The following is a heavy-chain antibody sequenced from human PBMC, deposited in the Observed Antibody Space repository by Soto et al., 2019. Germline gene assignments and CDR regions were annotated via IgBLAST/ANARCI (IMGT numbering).Heavy chain of an antibody. CDR2: IYYSGST. D-gene: IGHD2-2*01. CDR3: ARFHIVVVPAAQNWFDP. J-gene: IGHJ5*02. V-gene: IGHV4-31*03. CDR1: GGSISSGGYY. Sequence: PSETLSLTCTFSGGSISSGGYYWSWIRQHPGKGLEWIGYIYYSGSTYYNPSLKSRVTISVDTSKNQFSLKLSSVTAADTAVYYCARFHIVVVPAAQNWFDPWGQGTLVTVSS.